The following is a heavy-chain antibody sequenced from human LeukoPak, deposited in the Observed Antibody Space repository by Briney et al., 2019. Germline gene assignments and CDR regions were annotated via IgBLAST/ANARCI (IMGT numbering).Heavy chain of an antibody. J-gene: IGHJ4*02. CDR2: IYYSGST. V-gene: IGHV4-59*11. CDR1: GGSISSHY. Sequence: SETLSLTCTVSGGSISSHYWSWIRQPPGKGLEWIGYIYYSGSTNYNPSLKSRVTISVDTSKNQFSLKLSSVTAADTAVYYCARGGDYYGSGSYYFWGQGTLVTVSS. D-gene: IGHD3-10*01. CDR3: ARGGDYYGSGSYYF.